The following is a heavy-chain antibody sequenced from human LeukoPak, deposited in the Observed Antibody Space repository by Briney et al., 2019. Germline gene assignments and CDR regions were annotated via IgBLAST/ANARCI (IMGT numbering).Heavy chain of an antibody. Sequence: ASVKVSCKASGYTFTGYYMHWVRQAPGQGLEWMGWINPNSGGTNYAQTFQGRVTMTRETSISTAYMELSRLRSDDTAMYYCARWGGYCSSTSCYTGFDYWGQGTLVTVSS. J-gene: IGHJ4*02. CDR3: ARWGGYCSSTSCYTGFDY. D-gene: IGHD2-2*02. V-gene: IGHV1-2*02. CDR2: INPNSGGT. CDR1: GYTFTGYY.